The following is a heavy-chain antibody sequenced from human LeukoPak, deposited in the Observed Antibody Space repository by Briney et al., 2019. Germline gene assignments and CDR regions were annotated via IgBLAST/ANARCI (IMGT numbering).Heavy chain of an antibody. CDR3: ARGIRNQLLSEY. D-gene: IGHD2-2*01. CDR2: MNPNSLNT. CDR1: GYTFSMYN. J-gene: IGHJ4*02. Sequence: ASVKVSCKASGYTFSMYNMHWVRQAPGQGLEWIGWMNPNSLNTGYAQKFRGRVTMTGDTSISTAYTELSSLISEDTAVYYCARGIRNQLLSEYWGQGSLVTVSS. V-gene: IGHV1-8*01.